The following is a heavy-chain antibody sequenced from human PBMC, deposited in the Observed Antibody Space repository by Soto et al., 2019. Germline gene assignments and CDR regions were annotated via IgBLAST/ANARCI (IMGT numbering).Heavy chain of an antibody. V-gene: IGHV1-69*13. CDR3: ARPTGDYYDSSGPDAFDI. Sequence: SVKVSCKASGGTFSSYAISWVRQAPGQGLEWMGGIIPIFGTANYAQKFQGRVTITADESTSTAYMELSSLRSEDTAVYYCARPTGDYYDSSGPDAFDIWGQGTMVTVSS. CDR2: IIPIFGTA. J-gene: IGHJ3*02. D-gene: IGHD3-22*01. CDR1: GGTFSSYA.